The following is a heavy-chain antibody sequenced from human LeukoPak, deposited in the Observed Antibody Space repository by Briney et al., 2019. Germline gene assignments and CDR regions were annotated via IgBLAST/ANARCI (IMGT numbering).Heavy chain of an antibody. CDR3: ARPWNYYYYYGMDV. D-gene: IGHD1-1*01. CDR2: ISSSSSTI. J-gene: IGHJ6*02. Sequence: GGSLRLSCAASGFAFSSYSMNWVRQAPGKGLEWVSYISSSSSTIYYADSVKGRFTISRDNAKNSLYLQMNSLRDEDTAVYYCARPWNYYYYYGMDVWGQGTTVTVSS. CDR1: GFAFSSYS. V-gene: IGHV3-48*02.